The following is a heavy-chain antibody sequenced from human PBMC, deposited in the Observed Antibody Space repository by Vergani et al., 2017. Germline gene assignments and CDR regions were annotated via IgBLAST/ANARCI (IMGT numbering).Heavy chain of an antibody. V-gene: IGHV3-23*01. CDR3: AKGSQPDAFDI. CDR2: ISGSGGST. J-gene: IGHJ3*02. CDR1: GFTFSSYA. Sequence: EVQLLESGGGLVQPGGSLRVSCAASGFTFSSYAMSWVRQAPGQGLEWVSAISGSGGSTYYADSVKDRFTISRDKSKNTLYLQMNSLRAEDTAVYYCAKGSQPDAFDIWGQGTMVTVSS.